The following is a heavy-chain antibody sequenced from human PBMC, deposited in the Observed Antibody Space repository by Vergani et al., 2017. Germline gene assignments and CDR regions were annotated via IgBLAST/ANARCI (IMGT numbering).Heavy chain of an antibody. J-gene: IGHJ6*02. D-gene: IGHD5-18*01. Sequence: VQLVESGGGVVQPGESLRLSCAASGFTFSSYSMNWVRQAPGKGLEWVSSISSSSSYIYYADSVKGRFTISRDNAKNSLYLQMNSLRAEDTAVYYCARDRDIQLWSPSGMDVWGQGTTVTVSS. V-gene: IGHV3-21*02. CDR1: GFTFSSYS. CDR2: ISSSSSYI. CDR3: ARDRDIQLWSPSGMDV.